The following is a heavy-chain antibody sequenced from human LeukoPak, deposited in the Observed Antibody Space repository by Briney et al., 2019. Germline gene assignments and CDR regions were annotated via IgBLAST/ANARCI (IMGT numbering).Heavy chain of an antibody. D-gene: IGHD1-20*01. V-gene: IGHV3-74*01. Sequence: GGSLRLSCAASGFTFSSYAMTWVRQAPGKGLVWVARINRDGSTTTYADSVKGRFTISRDNAKNTLYLQMNSLRAEDTAVYYCARDNWTYGLGWGQGTLVTVSS. CDR3: ARDNWTYGLG. CDR1: GFTFSSYA. CDR2: INRDGSTT. J-gene: IGHJ4*02.